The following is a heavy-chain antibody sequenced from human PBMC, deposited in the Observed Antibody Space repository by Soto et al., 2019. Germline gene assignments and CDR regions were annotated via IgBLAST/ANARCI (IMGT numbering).Heavy chain of an antibody. V-gene: IGHV6-1*01. CDR3: ARFSWTTKAYDMDV. D-gene: IGHD1-26*01. CDR2: TYYRSKWYN. J-gene: IGHJ6*02. CDR1: GASVSSNSAA. Sequence: QVQLQQSGPGLVTPSTTLSLTCVISGASVSSNSAAWSWSRQSPSSGLEWLGRTYYRSKWYNDYAVSVRSRISINVDTSKNHFSLQLNSVTPEDTAVYYCARFSWTTKAYDMDVWGQGTTVTVSS.